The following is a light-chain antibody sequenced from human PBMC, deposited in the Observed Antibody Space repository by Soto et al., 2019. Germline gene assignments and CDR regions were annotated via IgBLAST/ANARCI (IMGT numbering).Light chain of an antibody. V-gene: IGKV3-15*01. J-gene: IGKJ1*01. Sequence: EAVLTQSPATLSVSPGERATLSCRASQSVATNVAWYQQRPGQAPRLLIYGASKRAIGLPARFSGSGSGTEFTLTITSLQSEDFGVYYCQQYNNWPQTFGQGTKVEIK. CDR1: QSVATN. CDR3: QQYNNWPQT. CDR2: GAS.